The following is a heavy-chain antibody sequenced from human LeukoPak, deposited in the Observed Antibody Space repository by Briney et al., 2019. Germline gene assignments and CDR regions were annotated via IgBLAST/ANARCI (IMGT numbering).Heavy chain of an antibody. J-gene: IGHJ4*02. V-gene: IGHV3-48*03. CDR2: ISSSGSTK. CDR3: ARRRDSGSLQHFDY. Sequence: PGGSLRLSCAASGFTFSSYEMNWVRQAPGKGLEWVSYISSSGSTKHYADSVKGRFTISRDNAKNSLYLQMNSLRAEDTAVYYCARRRDSGSLQHFDYWGQGTLVTVSS. D-gene: IGHD1-26*01. CDR1: GFTFSSYE.